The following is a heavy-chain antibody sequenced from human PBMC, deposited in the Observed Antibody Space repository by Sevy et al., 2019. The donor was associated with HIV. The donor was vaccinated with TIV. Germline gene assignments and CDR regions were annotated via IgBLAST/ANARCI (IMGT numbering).Heavy chain of an antibody. D-gene: IGHD6-19*01. CDR2: MKQDGSEK. J-gene: IGHJ5*02. V-gene: IGHV3-7*01. Sequence: GGSLRLSCVASGFTFSSYWMSWVRQAPGKGLEWVANMKQDGSEKHYVDSVKGRFTISRDNAKNSLYLQMNSLRVDDTGVYYCATLYTSGWYLSFDPWGQGTLVTVSS. CDR1: GFTFSSYW. CDR3: ATLYTSGWYLSFDP.